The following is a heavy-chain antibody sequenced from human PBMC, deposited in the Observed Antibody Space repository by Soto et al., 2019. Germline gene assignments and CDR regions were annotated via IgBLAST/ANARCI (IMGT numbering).Heavy chain of an antibody. Sequence: PSETLSLTCTVSGGSVNSNSYSWGWIRQSPGKGLEWIGTIYSSETTHYNPSLRSRVTMSVDTSKSQFSLNLSSVTAADSAVYYCARRGTRFCTSTGCYDGASDIWGQGTMVTVSS. D-gene: IGHD2-2*01. CDR1: GGSVNSNSYS. CDR3: ARRGTRFCTSTGCYDGASDI. CDR2: IYSSETT. V-gene: IGHV4-39*07. J-gene: IGHJ3*02.